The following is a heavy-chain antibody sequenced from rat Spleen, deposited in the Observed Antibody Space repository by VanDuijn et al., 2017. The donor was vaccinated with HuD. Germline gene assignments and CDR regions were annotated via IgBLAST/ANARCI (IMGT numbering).Heavy chain of an antibody. Sequence: EVQLVESGGGLVQPGRSLKLSCAASGFTFSDYGVAWVRQAPTAGLEWVATISYGDSSGHSGTYYRDSVRGRFTVSRDNAKNSLYLQMNSLRSEDTATYYCTRATAEWHFDFWGPGTMVTVSS. CDR1: GFTFSDYG. V-gene: IGHV5-29*01. J-gene: IGHJ1*01. CDR2: ISYGDSSGHSGT. CDR3: TRATAEWHFDF. D-gene: IGHD1-2*01.